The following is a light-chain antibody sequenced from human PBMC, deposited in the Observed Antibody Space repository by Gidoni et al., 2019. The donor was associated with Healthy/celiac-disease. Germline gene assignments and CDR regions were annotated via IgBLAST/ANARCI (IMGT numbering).Light chain of an antibody. CDR2: AAS. V-gene: IGKV1-39*01. J-gene: IGKJ4*01. CDR1: QSISSY. Sequence: DIQMTQSPSSLSASVGDRVTSTCRASQSISSYLNWYQQKPGKAPKLLIYAASSLQSGVPSSFSGSGSGTDFTLTISSLQPEDFATYYCQQSYSTPTFGGGTKVEIK. CDR3: QQSYSTPT.